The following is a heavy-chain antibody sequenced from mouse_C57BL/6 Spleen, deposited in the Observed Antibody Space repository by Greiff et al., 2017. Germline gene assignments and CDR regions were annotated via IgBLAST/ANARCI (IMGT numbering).Heavy chain of an antibody. J-gene: IGHJ2*01. Sequence: QVQLQQPGAELVRPGTSVTLSCKASGYTFTNYWMHWVKQTPGQGLEWIGVIDPSDSSTTYNQKFKGKATVTVDTSSSTAYMELSSLTSKDSAVYDYARTYYYGFDYGGQGTTLTVSS. CDR3: ARTYYYGFDY. V-gene: IGHV1-59*01. CDR2: IDPSDSST. D-gene: IGHD1-1*02. CDR1: GYTFTNYW.